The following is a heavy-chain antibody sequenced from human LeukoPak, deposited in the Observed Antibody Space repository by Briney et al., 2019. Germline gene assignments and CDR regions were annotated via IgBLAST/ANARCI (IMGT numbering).Heavy chain of an antibody. D-gene: IGHD6-6*01. J-gene: IGHJ4*02. V-gene: IGHV3-66*01. CDR3: ATSLASARAAGYYFDY. CDR1: GFAFSSYA. Sequence: GGSLRLSCAASGFAFSSYAMSWVRQPPGKGLEWVSVVYSSGSTYYADSVKGRFTISRDNSKNTLSLQMNSLRAEDTAVYYCATSLASARAAGYYFDYWGQGTLVTVSS. CDR2: VYSSGST.